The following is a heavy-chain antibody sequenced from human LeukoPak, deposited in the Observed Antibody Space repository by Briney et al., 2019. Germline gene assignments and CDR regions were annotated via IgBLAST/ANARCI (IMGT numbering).Heavy chain of an antibody. J-gene: IGHJ4*02. Sequence: GALRLSCAPSGFTFSNYWMHWVRQAPGQGLEWVANIKHDGSEKYYVDSMKGRFTISRDNAKNSLYLQMSSLRVEDTAVYYCARDYDFWSQGTLVIVCS. CDR1: GFTFSNYW. CDR3: ARDYDF. V-gene: IGHV3-7*01. D-gene: IGHD3-3*01. CDR2: IKHDGSEK.